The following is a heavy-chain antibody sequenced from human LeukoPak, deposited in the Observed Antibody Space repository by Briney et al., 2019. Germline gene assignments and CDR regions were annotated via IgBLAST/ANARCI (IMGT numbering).Heavy chain of an antibody. D-gene: IGHD1-26*01. CDR1: GGTFSSYA. J-gene: IGHJ5*02. Sequence: ASVKVSCKASGGTFSSYAISWVRQAPGQGLEWMGWINPNSGGTNYAQKFQGRVTMTEDTSTDTAYMELSSLRSEDTAVYYCATYWRDSGSYSENWFDPWGQGTLVTVSS. CDR2: INPNSGGT. CDR3: ATYWRDSGSYSENWFDP. V-gene: IGHV1-69*10.